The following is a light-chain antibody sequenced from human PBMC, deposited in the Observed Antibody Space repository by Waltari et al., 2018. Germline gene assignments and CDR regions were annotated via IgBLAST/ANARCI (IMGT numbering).Light chain of an antibody. CDR3: SAWDDSLNGHVI. Sequence: QSLLTQPPSASGTPGQTVTISCSGSWSNIGTNVVSWYQQLPGTAPQLLIHSNNRRPPGVPDRFSCSNSGTSASLAISGLQSAEEADYYCSAWDDSLNGHVIFGGGTKLTVL. J-gene: IGLJ2*01. V-gene: IGLV1-44*01. CDR2: SNN. CDR1: WSNIGTNV.